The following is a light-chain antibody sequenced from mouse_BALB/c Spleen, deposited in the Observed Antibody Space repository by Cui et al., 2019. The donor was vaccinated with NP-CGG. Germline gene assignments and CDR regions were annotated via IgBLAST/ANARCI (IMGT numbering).Light chain of an antibody. V-gene: IGLV1*01. CDR3: ALWYSNHWV. J-gene: IGLJ1*01. CDR1: TGAVTPSNY. CDR2: GTN. Sequence: QPLVTHESLLTTSPGETVTLTCRSSTGAVTPSNYANWVQEKPDHLFTGLIGGTNNRAPGVPARFSGSLIGDKAALTITGAQTEDEAIYFCALWYSNHWVFGGGTKLTVL.